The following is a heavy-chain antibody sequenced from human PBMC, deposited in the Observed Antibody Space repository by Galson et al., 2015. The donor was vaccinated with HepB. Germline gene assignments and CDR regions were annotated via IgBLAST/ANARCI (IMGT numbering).Heavy chain of an antibody. V-gene: IGHV3-30-3*01. D-gene: IGHD6-19*01. CDR1: GFTFSSYA. CDR2: IPYDGSYK. CDR3: AREGMAGTLDY. J-gene: IGHJ4*02. Sequence: SLRLSCAASGFTFSSYAMHWVRQAPGKGLQWVAVIPYDGSYKYYADSVKGRFTISRDNSKNTLYLQMSSLRAEDTAVYYRAREGMAGTLDYWGQGTLVTVSS.